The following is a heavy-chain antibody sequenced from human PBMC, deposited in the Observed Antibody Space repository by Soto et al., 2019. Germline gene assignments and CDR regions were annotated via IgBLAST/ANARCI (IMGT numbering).Heavy chain of an antibody. J-gene: IGHJ4*02. Sequence: EVQLLESGGGLVQPGGSLRLSCAASGFTFSSYAMSWVRQAPGKGLEWVSTIVGSGGSTHYADSVKGRFTISRDNSKNTLYLQMDSLRAEDTAVYYCAKGNYYASGSYRYFDYWGQGTLVTVSS. CDR1: GFTFSSYA. CDR2: IVGSGGST. CDR3: AKGNYYASGSYRYFDY. V-gene: IGHV3-23*01. D-gene: IGHD3-10*01.